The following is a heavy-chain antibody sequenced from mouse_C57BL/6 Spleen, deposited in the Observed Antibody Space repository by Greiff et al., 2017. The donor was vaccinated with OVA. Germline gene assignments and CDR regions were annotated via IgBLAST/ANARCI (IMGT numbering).Heavy chain of an antibody. J-gene: IGHJ2*01. V-gene: IGHV6-6*01. Sequence: EVQVVESGGGLVQPGGSMKLSCAASGFTFSDAWMDWVRQSPEKGLEWVAEIRNKANNHATYYAESVKGRFTISRDDSKSSVYLQMNSLRAEDTGIYYCTRIYYDYDVCYFDYWGQGTTLTVSS. CDR1: GFTFSDAW. CDR2: IRNKANNHAT. D-gene: IGHD2-4*01. CDR3: TRIYYDYDVCYFDY.